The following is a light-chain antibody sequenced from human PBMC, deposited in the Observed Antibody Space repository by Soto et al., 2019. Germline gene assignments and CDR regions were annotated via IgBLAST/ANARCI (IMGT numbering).Light chain of an antibody. CDR3: RADHGSGSNFVYV. CDR2: VGTGGIVG. Sequence: QPVLTQPPYASASLVASVTLTNTLSSGYSNYKVDWYQQRPGKGPRFVMRVGTGGIVGSKGDGIPDRFSVLGSGLNRYLTIKNIQEEDESDYHCRADHGSGSNFVYVFGTGTKVTVL. V-gene: IGLV9-49*01. J-gene: IGLJ1*01. CDR1: SGYSNYK.